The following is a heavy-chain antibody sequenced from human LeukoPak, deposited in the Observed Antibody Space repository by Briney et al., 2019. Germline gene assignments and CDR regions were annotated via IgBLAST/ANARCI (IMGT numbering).Heavy chain of an antibody. CDR1: GYTFTSYA. Sequence: ASVKVSCKASGYTFTSYAMHWVRQAPGQRLEWMGWINAGNGNTKYSQKFQGRVTITRDTSASTAYMELSSLRSEDTAVYYCAREGLGESYSGYGLYAHFDYWGQGTLVTVSS. CDR3: AREGLGESYSGYGLYAHFDY. CDR2: INAGNGNT. J-gene: IGHJ4*02. D-gene: IGHD5-12*01. V-gene: IGHV1-3*01.